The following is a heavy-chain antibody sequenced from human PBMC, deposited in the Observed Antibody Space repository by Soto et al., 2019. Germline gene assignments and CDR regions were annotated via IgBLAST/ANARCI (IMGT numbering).Heavy chain of an antibody. V-gene: IGHV4-4*02. CDR1: SGTIRSSNW. Sequence: PSETLSLTCAVSSGTIRSSNWWSWVRQPPGKGLEWIGEIYHSGSTNYNPSLKSRVTISVDKSKNQFSLKLSSVTAADTAVYYCARSSPYYDFWSGYSLFDPWGQGTLVT. J-gene: IGHJ5*02. CDR3: ARSSPYYDFWSGYSLFDP. D-gene: IGHD3-3*01. CDR2: IYHSGST.